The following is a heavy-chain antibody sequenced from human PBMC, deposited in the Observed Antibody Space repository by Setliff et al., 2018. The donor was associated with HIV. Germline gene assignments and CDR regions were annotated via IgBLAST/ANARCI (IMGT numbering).Heavy chain of an antibody. CDR3: ARHSGVASPNWFDP. J-gene: IGHJ5*02. CDR1: GGSISSYY. D-gene: IGHD3-10*01. CDR2: IYSSGRT. Sequence: SETLSLTCTVSGGSISSYYWSWIRQPAGKGLEWIGRIYSSGRTNYNPSLKSRVTMSLDTSKNQFSLKLSSVTAADTAVYYCARHSGVASPNWFDPWGQGTLVTVSS. V-gene: IGHV4-4*07.